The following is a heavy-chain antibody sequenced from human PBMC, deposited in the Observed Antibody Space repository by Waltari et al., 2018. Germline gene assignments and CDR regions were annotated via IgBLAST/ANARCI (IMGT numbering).Heavy chain of an antibody. CDR3: AKDHGVAY. D-gene: IGHD3-16*01. J-gene: IGHJ4*02. Sequence: QLLESGGGLVQPGGSLRLSCSDSGLTFGIFAMSWVRQAPGKGLEWVSGISNSGAYTYYADSVKGRFTISRDNSKKTLYLQMNSLRVEDTAVYYCAKDHGVAYWGRGTLVTVSA. CDR2: ISNSGAYT. CDR1: GLTFGIFA. V-gene: IGHV3-23*01.